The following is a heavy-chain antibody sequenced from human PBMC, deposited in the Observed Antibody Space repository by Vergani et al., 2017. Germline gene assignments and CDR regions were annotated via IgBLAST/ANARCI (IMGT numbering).Heavy chain of an antibody. CDR1: GFTFSSYG. CDR3: AKEAGYKLGY. D-gene: IGHD5-24*01. CDR2: ISYDGSNK. V-gene: IGHV3-30*18. Sequence: QVQLVESGGGVVQPGRSLRLSCAASGFTFSSYGMHWVRQAPGKGLGWVAVISYDGSNKYYADSVKGRFTISRNNSKNTRYLQMNSLRAEDTAVYYCAKEAGYKLGYWGQGTLVTVSS. J-gene: IGHJ4*02.